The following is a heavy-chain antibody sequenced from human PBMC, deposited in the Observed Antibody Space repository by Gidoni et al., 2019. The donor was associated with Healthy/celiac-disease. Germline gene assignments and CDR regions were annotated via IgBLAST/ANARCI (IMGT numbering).Heavy chain of an antibody. D-gene: IGHD1-26*01. CDR3: ATAAMVGATSYYFDY. CDR1: GYTLTESS. V-gene: IGHV1-24*01. J-gene: IGHJ4*02. CDR2: FDPEDGET. Sequence: QVQLVQSGAEVKQPGASVKVSCKVSGYTLTESSMHWVRQAPGNGLEWMGGFDPEDGETIYAQKFQGRVTMTEDTSTDTAYMELSSLRSEDTSVYYCATAAMVGATSYYFDYWGQRTLVTVSS.